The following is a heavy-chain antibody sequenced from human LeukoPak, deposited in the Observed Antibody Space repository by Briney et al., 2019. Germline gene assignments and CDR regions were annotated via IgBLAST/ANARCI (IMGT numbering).Heavy chain of an antibody. D-gene: IGHD5-24*01. Sequence: SVKVSCKASGGTFSSYAISWVRQAPGQGLEWMGRIIPILGIANYAQKFQGRVTITADKSTSTAYMELSSLRSEDTAVYYCAREQVEMATGLDYWGQGTLVTVSS. CDR3: AREQVEMATGLDY. V-gene: IGHV1-69*04. CDR2: IIPILGIA. J-gene: IGHJ4*02. CDR1: GGTFSSYA.